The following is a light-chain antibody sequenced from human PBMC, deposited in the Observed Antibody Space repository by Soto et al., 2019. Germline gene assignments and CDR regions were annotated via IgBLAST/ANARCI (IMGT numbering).Light chain of an antibody. CDR2: GAS. J-gene: IGKJ1*01. CDR1: RSVSASY. V-gene: IGKV3-20*01. CDR3: QQYGSSPPSWT. Sequence: ETVLTQSPGTLSLSPGERATLFCRASRSVSASYLAWYQQKPGQAPRLLIYGASSRATGIPDRFSGSGSGPDFTFTISRLEPEDFAVYYCQQYGSSPPSWTFGQGTKVEIK.